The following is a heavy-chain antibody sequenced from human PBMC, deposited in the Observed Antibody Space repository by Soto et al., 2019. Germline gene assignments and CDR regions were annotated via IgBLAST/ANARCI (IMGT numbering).Heavy chain of an antibody. V-gene: IGHV4-4*02. CDR3: TRAERFPRSWFDP. CDR2: IYHSGSV. Sequence: SETLSLTCAVSGVSVNSSTWWSWVRQPPGKGLEWIAEIYHSGSVIYNPSLRSRVILAIDWSKNQFSLTLTSVTAADTALYFCTRAERFPRSWFDPWGQGTQVTVSS. CDR1: GVSVNSSTW. D-gene: IGHD3-10*01. J-gene: IGHJ5*02.